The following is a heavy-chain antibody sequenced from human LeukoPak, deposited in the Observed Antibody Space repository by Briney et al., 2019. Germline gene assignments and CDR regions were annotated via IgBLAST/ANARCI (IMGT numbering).Heavy chain of an antibody. J-gene: IGHJ5*02. V-gene: IGHV4-34*01. D-gene: IGHD6-6*01. CDR3: ARSSGAARPFDP. Sequence: KPSETLSLTCAVYGGSFSGYYWSWIRQPPGKGLEWIGEINHSGSTNHNPSLKSRVTISVDTSKNQFSLKLSSVTAADTAVYYCARSSGAARPFDPWGQGTLVTVSS. CDR2: INHSGST. CDR1: GGSFSGYY.